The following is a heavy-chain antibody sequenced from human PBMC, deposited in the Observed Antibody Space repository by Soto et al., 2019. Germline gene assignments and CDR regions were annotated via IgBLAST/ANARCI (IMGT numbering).Heavy chain of an antibody. CDR3: ARDLGGWPDY. CDR1: GYTFTSYA. D-gene: IGHD2-15*01. Sequence: ASVKVSCKASGYTFTSYAMHWVRQAPGQRLEWMGWINVGNGNTKYSQNFQGRVTITRDTSASTAYMELSSLRSEDTAVYYCARDLGGWPDYWGQGTLVTVSS. J-gene: IGHJ4*02. V-gene: IGHV1-3*01. CDR2: INVGNGNT.